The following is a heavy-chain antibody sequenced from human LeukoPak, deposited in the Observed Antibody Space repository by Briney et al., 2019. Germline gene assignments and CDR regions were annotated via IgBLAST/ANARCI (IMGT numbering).Heavy chain of an antibody. CDR2: ISGSGGST. V-gene: IGHV3-23*01. Sequence: GGSLRLSCAASGFTFSSYAMSWVRQAPGKGLEWVSAISGSGGSTYYADSVKGRFTISRDNSNNTLYLQMNSLRDEDTAVYYCGNHGALYGSSGYYQYYFDYWGQGTLVTVSS. D-gene: IGHD3-22*01. CDR3: GNHGALYGSSGYYQYYFDY. CDR1: GFTFSSYA. J-gene: IGHJ4*02.